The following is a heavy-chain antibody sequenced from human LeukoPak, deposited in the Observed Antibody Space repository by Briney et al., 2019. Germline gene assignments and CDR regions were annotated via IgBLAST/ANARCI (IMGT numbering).Heavy chain of an antibody. CDR2: INPNSGGT. Sequence: ASVKVSCKTSGYTFTGYYMHWVRQAPGQGLEWMGRINPNSGGTNSAQKFQGRVTMTRDTSITTAYMELSRLKSDDTAVYYCARADSNNWDAKYYFDYWGQGALVTVSS. D-gene: IGHD1-26*01. CDR1: GYTFTGYY. V-gene: IGHV1-2*06. CDR3: ARADSNNWDAKYYFDY. J-gene: IGHJ4*02.